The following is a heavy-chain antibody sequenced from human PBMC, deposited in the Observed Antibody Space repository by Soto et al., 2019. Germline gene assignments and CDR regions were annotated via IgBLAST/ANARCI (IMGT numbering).Heavy chain of an antibody. CDR1: GYTFTGYY. Sequence: ASVKVSCKASGYTFTGYYMHWVRQAPGQGLEWMGWINPNSGGTNHAQKFQGRVTMTRDTSISTAYMELSRLRSDDTAVYYCARDLRRLRGTLTHSDYWGQGTLVTVSS. J-gene: IGHJ4*02. CDR3: ARDLRRLRGTLTHSDY. V-gene: IGHV1-2*02. D-gene: IGHD2-15*01. CDR2: INPNSGGT.